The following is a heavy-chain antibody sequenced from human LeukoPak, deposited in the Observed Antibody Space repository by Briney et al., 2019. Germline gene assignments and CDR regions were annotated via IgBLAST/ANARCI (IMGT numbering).Heavy chain of an antibody. CDR3: AKGSDYYDSSGYYLFDY. Sequence: PGGSLRLSCAASGFTFSSYGMHWVRQAPGKGLEWVAVIWYDGSNKYYADSVKGRFTISRDNSKNTLYLQMNSLRAEDTAVYYCAKGSDYYDSSGYYLFDYWGQGTLVTVSS. J-gene: IGHJ4*02. D-gene: IGHD3-22*01. V-gene: IGHV3-33*06. CDR1: GFTFSSYG. CDR2: IWYDGSNK.